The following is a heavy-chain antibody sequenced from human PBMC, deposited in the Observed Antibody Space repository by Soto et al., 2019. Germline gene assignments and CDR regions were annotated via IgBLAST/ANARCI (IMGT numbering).Heavy chain of an antibody. CDR2: ISWNSGSI. Sequence: EVQLVESGGGLVQPGRSLRLSCAASGFTFDDYAMHWVRQAPGKGLEWVSGISWNSGSIGYADSVKGRFTISRDNAKNSPYLQMNSLIAEDTALYYCAKALVGALYYFDYWGQGTLVTVSS. CDR1: GFTFDDYA. D-gene: IGHD1-26*01. J-gene: IGHJ4*02. CDR3: AKALVGALYYFDY. V-gene: IGHV3-9*01.